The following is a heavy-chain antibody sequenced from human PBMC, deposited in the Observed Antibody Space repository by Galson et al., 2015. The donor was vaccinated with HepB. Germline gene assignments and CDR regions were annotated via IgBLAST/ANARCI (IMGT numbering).Heavy chain of an antibody. CDR2: ISRSGAST. D-gene: IGHD3-10*01. J-gene: IGHJ2*01. CDR1: GFTLSSYA. V-gene: IGHV3-23*01. CDR3: AKALGGGELPSFSFGL. Sequence: SLRLSCAASGFTLSSYAMTWVRQAPGKGLEWVSTISRSGASTFYPDSVQGRFTISRDNSENTLFLQMNSLRPEDTAIYAWAKALGGGELPSFSFGLWGRGTLVTVSS.